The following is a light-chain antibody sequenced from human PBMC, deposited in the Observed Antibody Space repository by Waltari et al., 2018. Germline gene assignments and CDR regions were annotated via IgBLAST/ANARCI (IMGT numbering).Light chain of an antibody. J-gene: IGLJ3*02. CDR3: QTGGHGTWV. V-gene: IGLV4-69*01. CDR1: SGHSSNV. CDR2: VNSDGSH. Sequence: QLVLTQPPSASASLGASVKLTCTLSSGHSSNVIAWHQQQSEKGPRYLMKVNSDGSHSKGDDIPDRFSGSSSGAERYLTISSVQSEDVADYYCQTGGHGTWVFGGGTKLTVL.